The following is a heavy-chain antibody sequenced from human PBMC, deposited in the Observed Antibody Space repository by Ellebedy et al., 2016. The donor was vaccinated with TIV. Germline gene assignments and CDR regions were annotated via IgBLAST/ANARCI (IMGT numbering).Heavy chain of an antibody. J-gene: IGHJ5*01. CDR2: IYQDGGVQ. V-gene: IGHV3-7*01. CDR3: ARRGSYGDYAVQVNNWFDS. Sequence: GESLKISCAASGFSFRSYWMSWVRQAPGKGLEWVANIYQDGGVQYYVDSVKGRFTISRDNADNSLFLQMKSLRAEDTAVYYCARRGSYGDYAVQVNNWFDSWGQGTPVTVSP. D-gene: IGHD4-17*01. CDR1: GFSFRSYW.